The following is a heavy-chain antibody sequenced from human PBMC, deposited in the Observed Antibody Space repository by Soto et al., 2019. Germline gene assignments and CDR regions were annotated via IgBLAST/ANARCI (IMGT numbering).Heavy chain of an antibody. V-gene: IGHV4-39*01. Sequence: SETLSLTCTVSGGSISSSSYYWGWIRQPPGKGLEWIGSIYYSGSTYYNPSLKSRVTISVDTSKNQFSLKLSSVTAADTAVYYCARPAFLEWLIGPPLYGMDVWGQGTTVTVSS. J-gene: IGHJ6*02. CDR1: GGSISSSSYY. CDR2: IYYSGST. CDR3: ARPAFLEWLIGPPLYGMDV. D-gene: IGHD3-3*01.